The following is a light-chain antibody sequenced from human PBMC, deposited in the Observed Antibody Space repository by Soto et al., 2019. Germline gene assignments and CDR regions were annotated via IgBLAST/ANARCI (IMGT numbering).Light chain of an antibody. CDR1: SSDVGGYSY. J-gene: IGLJ3*02. CDR3: SSYAGSNTWV. Sequence: QSVLTQPPSASGSPGQSVTISCTGTSSDVGGYSYVSWYQQHPGKAPKLMIYAVSKRPSGVPDRFSGSKSGNTASLTVSGLQAEDEADYYCSSYAGSNTWVFGGGTELTVL. V-gene: IGLV2-8*01. CDR2: AVS.